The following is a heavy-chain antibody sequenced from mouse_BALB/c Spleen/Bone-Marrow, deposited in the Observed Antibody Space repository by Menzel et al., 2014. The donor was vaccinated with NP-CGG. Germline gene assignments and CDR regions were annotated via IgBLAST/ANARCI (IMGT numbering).Heavy chain of an antibody. V-gene: IGHV6-6*02. D-gene: IGHD2-14*01. Sequence: EVQVVESGGGLVQPGGSMKLSCVASGFTFSNYWMNWVRQSPEKGLEWVAEIRLKSNNYATHYAESVKGRFTISRDDSKSSVYLQVNNLRAEGTGIYYCTASYYWSAWFAYWGQGTLVTVST. J-gene: IGHJ3*01. CDR3: TASYYWSAWFAY. CDR2: IRLKSNNYAT. CDR1: GFTFSNYW.